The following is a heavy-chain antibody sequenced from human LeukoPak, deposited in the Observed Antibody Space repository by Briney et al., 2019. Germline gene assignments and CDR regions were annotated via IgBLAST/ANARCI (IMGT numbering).Heavy chain of an antibody. D-gene: IGHD3-10*01. Sequence: GGSLRLSCAASGFTFSSYGMHWVRQAPGKGLEWVAVISYDGSNKYYADSVKGRFTISRDNSKNTLYLQMNSLRAEDTAVYYCARALGELGYYYGMDVWGQGTTVTVSS. V-gene: IGHV3-30*03. CDR3: ARALGELGYYYGMDV. J-gene: IGHJ6*02. CDR2: ISYDGSNK. CDR1: GFTFSSYG.